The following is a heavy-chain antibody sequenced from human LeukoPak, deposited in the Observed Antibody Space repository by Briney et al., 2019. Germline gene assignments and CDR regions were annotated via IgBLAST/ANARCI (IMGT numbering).Heavy chain of an antibody. J-gene: IGHJ5*02. CDR1: GGSISSYY. V-gene: IGHV4-59*08. Sequence: SETLSLTCTVSGGSISSYYWSWIRQPPGKGLEWIGYISYNGITNYNPSLKSRLTISVDTSKNQFSLKLSSVTAADTAVYYCARHWINYDLHLPPAFDPWGQGTLVTVSS. CDR2: ISYNGIT. D-gene: IGHD3-3*01. CDR3: ARHWINYDLHLPPAFDP.